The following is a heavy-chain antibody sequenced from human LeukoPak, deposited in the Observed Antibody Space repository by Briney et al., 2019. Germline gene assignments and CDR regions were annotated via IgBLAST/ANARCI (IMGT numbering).Heavy chain of an antibody. CDR3: SRRATTRTQLTRFDP. CDR1: GYTYTSYD. J-gene: IGHJ5*02. D-gene: IGHD2-2*01. Sequence: ASVKVSCKASGYTYTSYDINWVRQATGQGLEWMGWMNPNSGNTGYAQKFQGRVTMTRNTSISTAYMELSSLRSEDTAVYYCSRRATTRTQLTRFDPWGQGTLVTVSS. CDR2: MNPNSGNT. V-gene: IGHV1-8*01.